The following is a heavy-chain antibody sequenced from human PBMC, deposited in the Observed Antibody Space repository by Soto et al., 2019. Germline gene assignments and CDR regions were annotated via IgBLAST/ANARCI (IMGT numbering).Heavy chain of an antibody. V-gene: IGHV3-21*01. J-gene: IGHJ4*02. CDR3: VREDGKVGTNSAFDY. CDR1: GFTFSTYT. Sequence: EVQVVESGGDLVKPGGSLRLSCASSGFTFSTYTMNWVRQAPGKGLEWVSSINGRGNYIYYAESVKGRFTISRDNAKNSLYMQMGRLRAEYTALYYCVREDGKVGTNSAFDYWGLGALVTVAA. CDR2: INGRGNYI. D-gene: IGHD1-26*01.